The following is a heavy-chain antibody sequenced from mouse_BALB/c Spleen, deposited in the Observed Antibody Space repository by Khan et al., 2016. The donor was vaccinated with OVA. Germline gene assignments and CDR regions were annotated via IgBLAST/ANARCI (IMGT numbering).Heavy chain of an antibody. CDR2: ISDGGGYT. CDR3: GRGYYGNPFSY. J-gene: IGHJ3*01. V-gene: IGHV5-4*02. D-gene: IGHD2-1*01. CDR1: GFTFSDYY. Sequence: EVQLLETGGGLVKPGGSLKLSCAASGFTFSDYYMYWVRQTPEKRLEWVATISDGGGYTYYPDSVKGRFTVYRDDANNNLYLQMSSLKSEDTAIYYCGRGYYGNPFSYWGQGTLVTVSA.